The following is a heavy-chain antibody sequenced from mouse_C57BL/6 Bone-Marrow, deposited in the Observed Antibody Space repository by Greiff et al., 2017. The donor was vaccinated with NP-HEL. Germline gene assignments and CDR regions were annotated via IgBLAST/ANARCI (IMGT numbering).Heavy chain of an antibody. CDR2: IDPNSGGT. V-gene: IGHV1-72*01. J-gene: IGHJ4*01. CDR1: GYTFTSYW. Sequence: QVQLQQPGAELVKPGASVKLSCKASGYTFTSYWMHWVKQRPGRGLEWIGRIDPNSGGTKYNEKFKSKATLTVDKPSSTAYMQLSSPTSEDSAVYYCARASYYAMDYWGHGTSVTASS. CDR3: ARASYYAMDY.